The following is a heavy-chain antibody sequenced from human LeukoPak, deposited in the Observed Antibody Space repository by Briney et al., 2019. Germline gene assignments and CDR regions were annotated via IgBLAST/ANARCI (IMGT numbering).Heavy chain of an antibody. Sequence: SETLSLTCTVSGYSISSGYYWGWIRQPPGKGLKWIGSIYHSGSTYYNPSLKSRVTISVDTSKNQFSLKLSSVTAADTAVYYCARGEHYYYGSGNWFDPWGQGTLVTVSS. CDR3: ARGEHYYYGSGNWFDP. CDR1: GYSISSGYY. V-gene: IGHV4-38-2*02. J-gene: IGHJ5*02. CDR2: IYHSGST. D-gene: IGHD3-10*01.